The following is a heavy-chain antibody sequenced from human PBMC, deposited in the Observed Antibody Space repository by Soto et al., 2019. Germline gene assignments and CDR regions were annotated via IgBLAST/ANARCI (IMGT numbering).Heavy chain of an antibody. D-gene: IGHD3-9*01. J-gene: IGHJ6*02. CDR1: GGSISSGGYY. Sequence: QVQLQESGPGLVKPSQTLSLTCTVSGGSISSGGYYWSWIRQHPGKGLEWIGYIYYSGSTYYNPSPKSRVTISVDTSKNQFSLKLSSVTAADTAVYYCARVGYDILTGYSYYYYYGMDVWGQGTTVTVSS. CDR2: IYYSGST. CDR3: ARVGYDILTGYSYYYYYGMDV. V-gene: IGHV4-31*03.